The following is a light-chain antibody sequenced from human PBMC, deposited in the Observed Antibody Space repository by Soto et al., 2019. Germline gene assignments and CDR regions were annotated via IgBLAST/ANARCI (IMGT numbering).Light chain of an antibody. CDR1: SSDVGGYNY. Sequence: QSALTQPASVSGSPGQSITISCTGTSSDVGGYNYVSWYQQHPGKAPKLMIYDVSNRPSGVSNRFSGSKSGNTASLTISGLQAEAEAEYYCSSYTSSSNHLYVFGTGTKLTVL. CDR3: SSYTSSSNHLYV. CDR2: DVS. V-gene: IGLV2-14*01. J-gene: IGLJ1*01.